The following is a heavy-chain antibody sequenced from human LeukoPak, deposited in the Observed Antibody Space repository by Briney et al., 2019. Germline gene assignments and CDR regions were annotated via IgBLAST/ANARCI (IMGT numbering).Heavy chain of an antibody. V-gene: IGHV1-69*05. CDR1: GGTFSTYA. D-gene: IGHD3-10*01. CDR3: ARDRTYYGSKNWFDP. J-gene: IGHJ5*02. CDR2: IIPIFGTA. Sequence: ASVKVSCKASGGTFSTYAISWVRQAPGQGLEWMGGIIPIFGTANYAQKFQGRVTITTDESTSTAYMELSSLRSDDTAVYYCARDRTYYGSKNWFDPWGQGTLVTVSS.